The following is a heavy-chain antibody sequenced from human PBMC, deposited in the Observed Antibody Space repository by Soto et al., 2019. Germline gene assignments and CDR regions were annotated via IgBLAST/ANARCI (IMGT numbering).Heavy chain of an antibody. CDR3: ARAPKVSGSSQTRPDF. Sequence: SEPLSLTCSIYNVSFSGYYLSLLSKPPGKGLEWIGEISQSGNTNYSPSLKSRVSISIDTSKKQFSLNLASVSAADTAVYYCARAPKVSGSSQTRPDFWGQGTRVT. CDR2: ISQSGNT. CDR1: NVSFSGYY. D-gene: IGHD6-6*01. J-gene: IGHJ4*02. V-gene: IGHV4-34*01.